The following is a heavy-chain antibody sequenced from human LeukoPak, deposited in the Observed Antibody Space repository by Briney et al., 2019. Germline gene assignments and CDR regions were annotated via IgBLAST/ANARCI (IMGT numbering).Heavy chain of an antibody. CDR1: GYTFTRYD. D-gene: IGHD6-13*01. J-gene: IGHJ4*02. CDR2: MNPNSGNT. CDR3: ARRAAAGTALDY. V-gene: IGHV1-8*03. Sequence: ASMKVSCKASGYTFTRYDINWVRQATGQGLEWMGWMNPNSGNTGYAQKFQGRVTITRNTSINTAYMELSSLRSEDTAVYYCARRAAAGTALDYWGQGTLVTVSS.